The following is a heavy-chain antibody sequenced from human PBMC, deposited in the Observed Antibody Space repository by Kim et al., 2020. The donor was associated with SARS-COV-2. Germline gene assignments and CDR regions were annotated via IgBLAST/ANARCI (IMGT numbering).Heavy chain of an antibody. V-gene: IGHV4-59*01. D-gene: IGHD2-21*01. CDR3: AISERWLYYFDY. CDR1: GGSISGYY. J-gene: IGHJ4*02. CDR2: IFYIGST. Sequence: SETLSLTCTVSGGSISGYYWSWIRQPPGKGLELIGYIFYIGSTNYNPSLKSRVTISIDTSKNQFSLKLSSVTAADTAVYYCAISERWLYYFDYWGQGTLVTVSS.